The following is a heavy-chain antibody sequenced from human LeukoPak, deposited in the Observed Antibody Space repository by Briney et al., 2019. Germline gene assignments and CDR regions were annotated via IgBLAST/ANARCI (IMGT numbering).Heavy chain of an antibody. CDR1: GFTFSDYY. V-gene: IGHV3-11*04. CDR3: ARDQPIGYNYGYPFDN. CDR2: ISSSGSTI. J-gene: IGHJ4*02. D-gene: IGHD5-18*01. Sequence: PGGSLRLFCAASGFTFSDYYMSWIRQAPGKGLEWVSYISSSGSTIYYADSVKGRFTISRDNAKNSLYLQINNLRVEDTAVYYCARDQPIGYNYGYPFDNWGQGTLVTVSS.